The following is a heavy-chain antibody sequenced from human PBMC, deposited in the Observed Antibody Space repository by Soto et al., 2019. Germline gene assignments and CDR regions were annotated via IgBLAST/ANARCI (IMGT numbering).Heavy chain of an antibody. Sequence: GASVKVSCKVSGYTLTELSMHWVRQAPGKGLERMGGFDPEDGETIYAQKFQGRVTMTEDTSTDTAYMELSSLRSEDTAVYYCARARYCCSTSGYASDLFDSWGQGSLVTVSS. CDR3: ARARYCCSTSGYASDLFDS. D-gene: IGHD2-2*01. CDR2: FDPEDGET. CDR1: GYTLTELS. J-gene: IGHJ5*01. V-gene: IGHV1-24*01.